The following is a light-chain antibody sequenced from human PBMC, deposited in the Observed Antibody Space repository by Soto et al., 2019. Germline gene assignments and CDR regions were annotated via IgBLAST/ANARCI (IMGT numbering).Light chain of an antibody. CDR1: QSVSSR. V-gene: IGKV1-5*03. CDR3: QHYNTYSPWT. CDR2: KAS. Sequence: DIQMTQSPSTLSASVGDRVTLTCRVSQSVSSRLAWYQQRPGKAPKLLIYKASTLESGVSSRFSGSGSGTEFTLTISSLQPDDFATYYCQHYNTYSPWTFGQGTKVEI. J-gene: IGKJ1*01.